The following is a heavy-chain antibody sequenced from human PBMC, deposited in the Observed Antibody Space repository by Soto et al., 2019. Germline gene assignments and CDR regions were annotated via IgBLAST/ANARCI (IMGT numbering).Heavy chain of an antibody. Sequence: LRLSCAASGFTFSSYGMHWVRQAPGKGLEWVAVISYDGSNKYYADSVKGRFTISRDNSKNSLYLQMNSLRAEDTAVYYCARGWLQSAFDYWGQGTLVTVSS. V-gene: IGHV3-30*03. CDR3: ARGWLQSAFDY. D-gene: IGHD5-12*01. CDR2: ISYDGSNK. CDR1: GFTFSSYG. J-gene: IGHJ4*02.